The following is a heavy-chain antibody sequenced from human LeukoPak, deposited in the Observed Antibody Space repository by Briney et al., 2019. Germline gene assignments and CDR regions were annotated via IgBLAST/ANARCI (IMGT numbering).Heavy chain of an antibody. CDR1: GGSISSGSYY. Sequence: SSQSLSLTCTVSGGSISSGSYYWSWIRQPAGKGLEWIGRIYTSGSTNYNPSLKSRVTISVDTSKNQFSLKLSSVTAADTAVYYCARESCSGVSCYPEAFHIWGQGTMVTVSS. CDR3: ARESCSGVSCYPEAFHI. V-gene: IGHV4-61*02. D-gene: IGHD2-15*01. CDR2: IYTSGST. J-gene: IGHJ3*02.